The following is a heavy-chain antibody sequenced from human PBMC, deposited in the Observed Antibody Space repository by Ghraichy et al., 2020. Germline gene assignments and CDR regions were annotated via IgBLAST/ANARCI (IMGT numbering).Heavy chain of an antibody. CDR3: ARDTYCSGGSCYPRYYYYYYGMDV. CDR1: GGTFSSYA. CDR2: IIPILGIA. J-gene: IGHJ6*02. D-gene: IGHD2-15*01. V-gene: IGHV1-69*04. Sequence: SVKVSCKASGGTFSSYAISWVRQAPGQGLEWMGRIIPILGIANYAQKFQGRVTITADKSTSTAYMELSSLRSEDTAVYYCARDTYCSGGSCYPRYYYYYYGMDVWGQGTTVTVSS.